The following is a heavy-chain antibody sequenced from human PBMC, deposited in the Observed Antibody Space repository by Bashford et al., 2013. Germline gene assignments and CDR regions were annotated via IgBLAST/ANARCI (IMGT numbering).Heavy chain of an antibody. CDR3: VRDRDIYETHEFFQH. Sequence: PGGSLRLSCEASGFTFNTYWMTWVRQAPGKGAGVVGNIKEDGGEKYYADSVKGRFTVSRDNAENSMYLQMNGLRAEDTAVYYCVRDRDIYETHEFFQHWGQGTLVTVSS. J-gene: IGHJ1*01. V-gene: IGHV3-7*01. CDR2: IKEDGGEK. CDR1: GFTFNTYW. D-gene: IGHD5/OR15-5a*01.